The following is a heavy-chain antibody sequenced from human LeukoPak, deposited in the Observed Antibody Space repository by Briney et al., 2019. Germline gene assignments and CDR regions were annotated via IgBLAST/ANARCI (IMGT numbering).Heavy chain of an antibody. CDR3: AQDWAWGAFAY. CDR1: GFTFSSYE. J-gene: IGHJ4*02. D-gene: IGHD7-27*01. CDR2: ISSSGSTI. Sequence: PGGSLRLSCAASGFTFSSYEMNWVRQAPGKGLEWVSYISSSGSTIYYADSVKGRFTISRDNAKNSLYLQMNSLRAEDTAVYYCAQDWAWGAFAYWGQGTLVTVSS. V-gene: IGHV3-48*03.